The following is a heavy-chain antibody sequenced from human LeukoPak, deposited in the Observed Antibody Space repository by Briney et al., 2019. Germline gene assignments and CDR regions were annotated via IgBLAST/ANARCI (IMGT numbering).Heavy chain of an antibody. CDR2: INHRGST. Sequence: PSETLSLTCAVYDGSFTGYFWNWIRQSPGKGLEWIGEINHRGSTNYDPSLKSRLTISVDTSKNQFSLRLTSVTAADTGVYFCARDPTTVMTVPWYFDTWGQGTLVTVSS. CDR3: ARDPTTVMTVPWYFDT. J-gene: IGHJ4*02. V-gene: IGHV4-34*01. CDR1: DGSFTGYF. D-gene: IGHD4-11*01.